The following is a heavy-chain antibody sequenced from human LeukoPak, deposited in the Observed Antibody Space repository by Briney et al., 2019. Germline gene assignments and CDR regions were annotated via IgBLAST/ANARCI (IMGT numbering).Heavy chain of an antibody. CDR1: GGSISSGDYY. J-gene: IGHJ4*02. CDR2: IYYSGST. D-gene: IGHD6-19*01. CDR3: ARARGSSGWYIDY. Sequence: SETLSLTCTVSGGSISSGDYYWSWIRQPPGKGLVWIGYIYYSGSTYYNPSLKSRVTISVDTSKNQFSLKLSSVTAADTAVYYCARARGSSGWYIDYWGQGTLVTVSS. V-gene: IGHV4-30-4*02.